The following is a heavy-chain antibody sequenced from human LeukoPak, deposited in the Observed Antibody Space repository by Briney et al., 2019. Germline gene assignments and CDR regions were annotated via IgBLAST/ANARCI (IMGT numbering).Heavy chain of an antibody. CDR3: XXXXXXLRXRSAGHFDY. Sequence: GESLKISCKGSGYSFTSYWIGWVRQMPGKGLEWMGIIYPGDSDTRYSPSFQGQVTISADKSISTAYLQWSSLKASDTAMYYCXXXXXXLRXRSAGHFDYWGQGTLVTVSS. CDR2: IYPGDSDT. D-gene: IGHD5-12*01. CDR1: GYSFTSYW. J-gene: IGHJ4*02. V-gene: IGHV5-51*01.